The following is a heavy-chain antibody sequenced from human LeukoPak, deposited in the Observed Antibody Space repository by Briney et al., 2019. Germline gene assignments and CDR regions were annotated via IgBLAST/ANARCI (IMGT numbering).Heavy chain of an antibody. CDR2: ISYDGSNK. Sequence: PGGSLRLSCAASGFTFSSYGMHWVRQAPGKGLEWVAVISYDGSNKYYGDSVKGRFTISRDNSKNTLYLQMNSLRPEDTAVYYCAKGEHSSWYGGGRLSYFEYWGQGTLVTVSS. CDR1: GFTFSSYG. V-gene: IGHV3-30*18. J-gene: IGHJ4*02. D-gene: IGHD6-13*01. CDR3: AKGEHSSWYGGGRLSYFEY.